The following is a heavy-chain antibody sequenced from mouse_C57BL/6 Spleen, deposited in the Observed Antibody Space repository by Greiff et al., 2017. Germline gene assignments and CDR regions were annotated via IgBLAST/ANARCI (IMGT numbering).Heavy chain of an antibody. V-gene: IGHV1-54*01. CDR2: INPAGGGT. CDR3: SKSRGYAMDY. J-gene: IGHJ4*01. CDR1: GYAFTNYL. Sequence: QVQLQQPGAELVRPGTSVKVSCKASGYAFTNYLIQWVKQRPGQGLEWIGVINPAGGGTNYNQKFKGKATLTVDKSSSTAYMQLSSLTSEDSAVYICSKSRGYAMDYWGQGTSVTVSS.